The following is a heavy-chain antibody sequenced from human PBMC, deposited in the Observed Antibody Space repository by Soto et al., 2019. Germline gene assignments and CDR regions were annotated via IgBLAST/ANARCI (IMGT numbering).Heavy chain of an antibody. CDR2: ISSSSSTI. D-gene: IGHD2-15*01. CDR1: GVTFSSYS. CDR3: AGHPGRIATIGWFDP. Sequence: EVQLVESGGGLVQPGGSLRLSGAASGVTFSSYSMNWVRQAPGKGLEWVSYISSSSSTIYYADSVKGRFTISRDNAKNSMYLQMNSLRAEDTAVFYCAGHPGRIATIGWFDPWGQGTLVTVSS. J-gene: IGHJ5*02. V-gene: IGHV3-48*01.